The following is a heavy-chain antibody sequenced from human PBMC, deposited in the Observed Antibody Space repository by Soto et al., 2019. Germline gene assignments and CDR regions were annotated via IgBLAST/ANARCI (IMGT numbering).Heavy chain of an antibody. V-gene: IGHV3-30*03. Sequence: QVQLVESGGGVVQPGRSLRLSCEASGFIFSSYGMHWVRQAPGKGLEWVALITYDGSNADYADSVKGRFTISRDDSENTLYLQTNSLRSEDTARYYCARYRGYQLRLDYGMHVWCQGTTVTVSS. D-gene: IGHD2-2*01. CDR2: ITYDGSNA. CDR3: ARYRGYQLRLDYGMHV. CDR1: GFIFSSYG. J-gene: IGHJ6*02.